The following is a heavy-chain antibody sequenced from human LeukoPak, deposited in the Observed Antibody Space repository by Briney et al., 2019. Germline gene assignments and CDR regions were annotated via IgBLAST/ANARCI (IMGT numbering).Heavy chain of an antibody. D-gene: IGHD5-12*01. V-gene: IGHV3-23*01. J-gene: IGHJ6*02. CDR3: AKRGDSGYDYEDYYYGMDV. Sequence: GGSLRLSCVASGFTFSTYTMNWIRQAPGKGLEWVSGSIGSGGSAFYADSVKGRFSISRDTSKNTLLLHMNNLRAGDTAVYYCAKRGDSGYDYEDYYYGMDVWGQGTTVTVSS. CDR1: GFTFSTYT. CDR2: SIGSGGSA.